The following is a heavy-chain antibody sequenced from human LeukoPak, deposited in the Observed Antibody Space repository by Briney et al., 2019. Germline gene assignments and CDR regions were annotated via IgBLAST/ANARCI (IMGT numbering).Heavy chain of an antibody. J-gene: IGHJ3*02. V-gene: IGHV3-30*02. Sequence: GGSLRLSCAASGFTFSSYGMHWVRQAPGKGLEWVAFIRYDGSNKYYADSVKGRFTISRDNSKNTLYLQMNSLRAEDTAVYYCAKDDGGNSGAFDIWGQGTMVTVSS. CDR3: AKDDGGNSGAFDI. D-gene: IGHD4-23*01. CDR2: IRYDGSNK. CDR1: GFTFSSYG.